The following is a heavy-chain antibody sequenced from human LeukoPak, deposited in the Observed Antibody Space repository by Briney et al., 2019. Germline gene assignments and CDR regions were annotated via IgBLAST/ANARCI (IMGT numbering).Heavy chain of an antibody. CDR2: IWYDGSNK. D-gene: IGHD2-15*01. Sequence: VGSLRLSCAASGFTFSSYGMHWVRQAPGKGLEWVAVIWYDGSNKYYADSVKGRFTISRDNSKNTLYLQMNSLRAEDTAVYYCARVSGYCSGGSCYSLFLDYWGQGTLVTVSS. CDR3: ARVSGYCSGGSCYSLFLDY. J-gene: IGHJ4*02. CDR1: GFTFSSYG. V-gene: IGHV3-33*01.